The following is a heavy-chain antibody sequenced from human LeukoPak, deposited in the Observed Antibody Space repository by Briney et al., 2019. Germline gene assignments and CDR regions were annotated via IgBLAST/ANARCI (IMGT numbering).Heavy chain of an antibody. CDR3: APLRAPRAFDI. V-gene: IGHV1-2*02. Sequence: ASVKVSCKASGYTFTGYYMHWVRQAPGQGLERMGWINPNSGGTNYAQKFQGRVTMTRDTSISAAYMELSRLRSDDTAVYYCAPLRAPRAFDIWGQGTMVTVSS. D-gene: IGHD3-16*01. CDR1: GYTFTGYY. J-gene: IGHJ3*02. CDR2: INPNSGGT.